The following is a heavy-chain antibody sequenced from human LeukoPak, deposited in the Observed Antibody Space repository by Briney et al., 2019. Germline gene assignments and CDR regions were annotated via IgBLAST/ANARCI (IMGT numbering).Heavy chain of an antibody. D-gene: IGHD6-13*01. CDR1: GFTFSSYA. CDR2: ISYDGSNK. Sequence: PGGSLRLSCAASGFTFSSYAMHWVRQAPGKGLEWVAVISYDGSNKYYADSVKGRFTISRDNSKNTLYLQMNSLRAEDTAVYYCARALSAEVAAALEYWGQGTLVTASS. V-gene: IGHV3-30-3*01. CDR3: ARALSAEVAAALEY. J-gene: IGHJ4*02.